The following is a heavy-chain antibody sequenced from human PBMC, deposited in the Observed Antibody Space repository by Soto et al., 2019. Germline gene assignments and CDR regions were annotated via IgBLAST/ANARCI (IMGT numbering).Heavy chain of an antibody. V-gene: IGHV4-4*02. D-gene: IGHD3-9*01. CDR1: DGSISSSNW. CDR2: IYHSGST. J-gene: IGHJ6*02. CDR3: ARAHYDMADYYYGMDV. Sequence: SETLSLTCVVSDGSISSSNWWNWVRQPPGKGLEWNGEIYHSGSTNYNPYLKNRDTISVDKSKNQFSLKLSSVTAADTAVYYCARAHYDMADYYYGMDVWGQGTTVT.